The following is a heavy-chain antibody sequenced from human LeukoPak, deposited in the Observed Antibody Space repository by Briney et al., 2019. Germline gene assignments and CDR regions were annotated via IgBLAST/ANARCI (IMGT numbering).Heavy chain of an antibody. CDR3: ARIFSVYYVFDY. CDR2: IKQDGSEE. CDR1: GFIFSNYW. J-gene: IGHJ4*02. V-gene: IGHV3-7*01. Sequence: GGSLRLSCAASGFIFSNYWMSWVRLAPGRGLEWVANIKQDGSEEYYVDSVKGRFTISRDNAKNSMYLQMNSLRVDDTAVYYCARIFSVYYVFDYWGQGTPVTASS. D-gene: IGHD5/OR15-5a*01.